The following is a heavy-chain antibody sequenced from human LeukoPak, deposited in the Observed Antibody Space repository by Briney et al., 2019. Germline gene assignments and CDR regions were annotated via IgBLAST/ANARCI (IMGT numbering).Heavy chain of an antibody. D-gene: IGHD3-9*01. CDR1: GFTVSSNY. V-gene: IGHV3-66*01. J-gene: IGHJ4*02. CDR2: IYSGGST. Sequence: GGSLRLSCAASGFTVSSNYMSWVRQAPGKGLEWVSVIYSGGSTYYADSVKGRFTISRDNSKNTLYLQMNSLRAEDTAVYYCAREAYDILTGYYRDYWGQGTLVTVSS. CDR3: AREAYDILTGYYRDY.